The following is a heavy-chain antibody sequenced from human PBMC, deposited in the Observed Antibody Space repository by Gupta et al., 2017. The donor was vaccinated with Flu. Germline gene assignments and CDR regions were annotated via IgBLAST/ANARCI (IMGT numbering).Heavy chain of an antibody. D-gene: IGHD6-13*01. J-gene: IGHJ4*02. Sequence: EMQVVESGGGLVQPGGSLRLSCAASGFTVGNNYMNWLRQAPGKGLEWISLMYSGGTTNYADSVKGRFTISRDSSKNTLYLQMNSLRVEDTAVYYCARDPPGIAASGGGWGPGTLVTVSS. V-gene: IGHV3-66*02. CDR2: MYSGGTT. CDR3: ARDPPGIAASGGG. CDR1: GFTVGNNY.